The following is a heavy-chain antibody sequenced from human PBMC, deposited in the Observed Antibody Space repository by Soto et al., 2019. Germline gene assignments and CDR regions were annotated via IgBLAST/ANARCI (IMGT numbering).Heavy chain of an antibody. CDR1: GDSVSGNSAA. V-gene: IGHV6-1*01. Sequence: SQTLSLTCALSGDSVSGNSAAWDWIRQSPSRGLEWLGRTYYRSRWYNDYAVSVKSRLTVTPDTSKNQFSLRLNSVAPEDTAVYYCASEFPYYVSSDSYLDYWGQGALVTVSS. J-gene: IGHJ4*02. CDR3: ASEFPYYVSSDSYLDY. CDR2: TYYRSRWYN. D-gene: IGHD3-16*01.